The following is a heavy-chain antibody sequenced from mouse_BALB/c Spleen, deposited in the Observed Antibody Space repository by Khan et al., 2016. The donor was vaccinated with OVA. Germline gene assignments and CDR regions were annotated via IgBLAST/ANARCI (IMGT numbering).Heavy chain of an antibody. D-gene: IGHD1-1*01. J-gene: IGHJ3*01. V-gene: IGHV1S136*01. CDR3: ARDYGSSFWFAY. CDR1: GYTFTNYI. CDR2: INPYNDGT. Sequence: MQLEESGPELVKPGASVKMSCKASGYTFTNYIIHWVKQKPGQGLEWIGYINPYNDGTKYNEKFKGKATLTSDTSSSTAYMELSGLTSEDSAVYYCARDYGSSFWFAYWGQGTLVTVSA.